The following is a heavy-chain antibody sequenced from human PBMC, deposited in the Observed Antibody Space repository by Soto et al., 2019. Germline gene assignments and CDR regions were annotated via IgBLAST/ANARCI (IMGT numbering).Heavy chain of an antibody. CDR3: ANVAAAGTPPYYYYYGMDV. CDR2: IIPIFGTA. Sequence: QVQLVQSGAEVKKPGSSVKVSCKASGGTFSSYAISWVRQAPGQGLEWMGGIIPIFGTANYAQKFQGRVTITADESTSTAYMELSSLRSEDTAVYYCANVAAAGTPPYYYYYGMDVWGQGTTDTVSS. J-gene: IGHJ6*02. V-gene: IGHV1-69*01. CDR1: GGTFSSYA. D-gene: IGHD6-13*01.